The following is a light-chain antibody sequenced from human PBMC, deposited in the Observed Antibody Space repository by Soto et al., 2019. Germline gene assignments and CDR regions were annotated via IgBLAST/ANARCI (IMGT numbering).Light chain of an antibody. CDR3: CSYAGSSTPHYV. CDR2: EVS. CDR1: SSDVGSYNL. J-gene: IGLJ1*01. V-gene: IGLV2-23*02. Sequence: QSALTQPASVSGSPGQAITISCTGTSSDVGSYNLVSWYQQHPGKDPKLMIYEVSKRPSGVSNRFSGSKSGNTASLTISGLQAEDEADYYCCSYAGSSTPHYVFGTGTKLTVL.